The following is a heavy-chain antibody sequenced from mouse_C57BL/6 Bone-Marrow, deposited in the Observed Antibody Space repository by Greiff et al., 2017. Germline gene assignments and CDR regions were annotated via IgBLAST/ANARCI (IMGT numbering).Heavy chain of an antibody. CDR2: IDPSDSYT. V-gene: IGHV1-69*01. D-gene: IGHD1-1*01. CDR1: GYTFTSYW. Sequence: VQLKQPGAELVMPGASVKLSCKASGYTFTSYWMHWVKQRPGQGLEWIGEIDPSDSYTNYNQKFKGKSTLTVDKSSSTAYMQLSSLTSEDSAVYYCARDDGSSYSWYFDVWGTGTTVTVSS. J-gene: IGHJ1*03. CDR3: ARDDGSSYSWYFDV.